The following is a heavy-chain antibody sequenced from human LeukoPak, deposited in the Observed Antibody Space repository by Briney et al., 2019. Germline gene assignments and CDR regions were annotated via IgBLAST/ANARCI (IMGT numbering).Heavy chain of an antibody. V-gene: IGHV3-21*01. J-gene: IGHJ4*02. CDR1: GFSFSSYN. D-gene: IGHD3-16*01. CDR2: ISRSASNI. CDR3: ARDPEGFGATYFDY. Sequence: GGSLRLFCVASGFSFSSYNMNWVRQAPGKGLEGVSSISRSASNIYYADSVKGRFTISRDNAKNSFYLQMNSLRAEDTAVFYCARDPEGFGATYFDYWGQGTLVTVSS.